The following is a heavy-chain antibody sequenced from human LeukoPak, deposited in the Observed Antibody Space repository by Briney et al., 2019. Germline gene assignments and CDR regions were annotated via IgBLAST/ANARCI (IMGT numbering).Heavy chain of an antibody. Sequence: GESLKISCKGSGYSFTSYWIGWVRQMPGKGLEWMGIIYPGDSDTRYSPSFQGQVTISADKSISTAYLQWSSLKASDTAMYYCARQVLTDYGDYPNWFDPWGQGTLVTVSS. CDR1: GYSFTSYW. V-gene: IGHV5-51*01. CDR3: ARQVLTDYGDYPNWFDP. D-gene: IGHD4-17*01. J-gene: IGHJ5*02. CDR2: IYPGDSDT.